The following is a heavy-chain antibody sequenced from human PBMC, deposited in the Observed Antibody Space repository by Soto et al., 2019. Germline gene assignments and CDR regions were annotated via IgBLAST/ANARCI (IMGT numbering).Heavy chain of an antibody. CDR2: MNPNSGNT. CDR1: GYTFTSYD. CDR3: ARGQLTGGGWNYYYYYMDV. D-gene: IGHD7-27*01. Sequence: ASVKVSCKASGYTFTSYDINWVRQATGQGLEWMGWMNPNSGNTGYAQKFQGRVTMTRNTSISTAYMELSSLRSEDTAVYYCARGQLTGGGWNYYYYYMDVWGKGTTVTVSS. V-gene: IGHV1-8*01. J-gene: IGHJ6*03.